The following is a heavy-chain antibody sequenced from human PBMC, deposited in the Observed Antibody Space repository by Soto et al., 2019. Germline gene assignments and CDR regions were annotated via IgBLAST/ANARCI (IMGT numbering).Heavy chain of an antibody. J-gene: IGHJ4*02. CDR1: GGSFRSYA. CDR2: IIPVFGTA. V-gene: IGHV1-69*01. D-gene: IGHD3-22*01. CDR3: AKGPSSGYFDY. Sequence: VQLVQSGAEVRKPGSSVTVSCKASGGSFRSYAVSWVRLAPGQGLEWMGGIIPVFGTANYVQKFQGRVTITADESTSTAYMELSSLRSDDTAMYYCAKGPSSGYFDYWGQGTLVTVSS.